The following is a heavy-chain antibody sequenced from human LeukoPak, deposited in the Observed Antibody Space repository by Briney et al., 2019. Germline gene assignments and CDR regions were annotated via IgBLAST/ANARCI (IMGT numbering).Heavy chain of an antibody. J-gene: IGHJ4*02. V-gene: IGHV3-33*06. CDR1: GFTFSSYG. CDR2: IWYDGSNQ. Sequence: GGSLRLSCAASGFTFSSYGMHWVRQAPGKGLEWVAVIWYDGSNQYYEDSVKGRFTISRDNSKNTLYLQMNSLRAEDTAVYYCAKGNSYYYDSSGYEFFDYWGQGTLVTVSS. D-gene: IGHD3-22*01. CDR3: AKGNSYYYDSSGYEFFDY.